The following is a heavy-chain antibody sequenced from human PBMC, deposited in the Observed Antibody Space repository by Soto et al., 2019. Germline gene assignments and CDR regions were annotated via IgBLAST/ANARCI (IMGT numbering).Heavy chain of an antibody. V-gene: IGHV3-30*03. Sequence: QAQLVESGGGVVQPGRSLRLSCAASGFAFSSYGMHWVRQAPGTGLEWVAVISYDGSLQHYADSVKGRFTISRDTSKNMVLLQMSSLRAEDTGVYYCVSDRGYGHASVPYSWGQGTLVSVSS. CDR1: GFAFSSYG. J-gene: IGHJ4*02. CDR3: VSDRGYGHASVPYS. D-gene: IGHD5-18*01. CDR2: ISYDGSLQ.